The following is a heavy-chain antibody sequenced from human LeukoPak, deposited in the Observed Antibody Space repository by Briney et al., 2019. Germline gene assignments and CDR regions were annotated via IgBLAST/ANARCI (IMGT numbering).Heavy chain of an antibody. CDR2: ISYDGREK. D-gene: IGHD2-2*01. J-gene: IGHJ4*02. V-gene: IGHV3-30*03. CDR1: GLTFNIYG. CDR3: VATVPAPSTQHWDF. Sequence: GGSLRLSCAASGLTFNIYGMHWVRQAPGKGLEWVAVISYDGREKYYTESVKGRFTISRDNSKNTVYLQMNSLRADDTAVYYCVATVPAPSTQHWDFWGQGTLLTVSS.